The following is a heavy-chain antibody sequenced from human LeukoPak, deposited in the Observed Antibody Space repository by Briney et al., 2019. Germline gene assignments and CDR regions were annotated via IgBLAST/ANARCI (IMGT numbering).Heavy chain of an antibody. CDR2: ISGSGGST. CDR3: AKDIRGLPMTSSRLDAFDI. CDR1: GFTFSSYA. J-gene: IGHJ3*02. Sequence: GGSLRLSCAASGFTFSSYAMSWVRQAPGKGLEWVSAISGSGGSTYYADSVKGRFTISRDNSKNTLYLQMNSLRAEGTAVYYCAKDIRGLPMTSSRLDAFDIWGQGTMVTVSS. V-gene: IGHV3-23*01. D-gene: IGHD3-22*01.